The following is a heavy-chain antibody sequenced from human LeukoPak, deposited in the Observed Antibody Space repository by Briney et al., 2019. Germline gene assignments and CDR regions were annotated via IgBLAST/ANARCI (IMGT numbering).Heavy chain of an antibody. CDR3: ARRWSFDY. CDR2: ISYDGSDK. V-gene: IGHV3-30*04. CDR1: AFTFNIYA. Sequence: GGTLRLSCAASAFTFNIYAMHWVRQAPGKGLEWVAVISYDGSDKYYADSVKGRFTISRDNSNNTLYLQMNSLRVEDTAVYYCARRWSFDYWGQGTLVTVSS. J-gene: IGHJ4*02. D-gene: IGHD6-13*01.